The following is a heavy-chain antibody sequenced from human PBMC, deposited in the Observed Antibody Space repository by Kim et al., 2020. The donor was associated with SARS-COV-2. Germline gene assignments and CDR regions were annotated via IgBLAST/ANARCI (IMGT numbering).Heavy chain of an antibody. J-gene: IGHJ4*02. CDR3: ARDFGLIAVAGTGYYFDY. D-gene: IGHD6-19*01. V-gene: IGHV1-46*01. Sequence: QGRVTMTRDTSTSTVYIELSSLRSEDTAVYYCARDFGLIAVAGTGYYFDYWGQGTLVTVSS.